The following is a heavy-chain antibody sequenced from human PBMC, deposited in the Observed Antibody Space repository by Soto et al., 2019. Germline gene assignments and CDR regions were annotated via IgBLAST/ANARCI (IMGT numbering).Heavy chain of an antibody. D-gene: IGHD3-22*01. CDR3: ARDSHYYYYDSSGYHAFDY. V-gene: IGHV3-48*02. Sequence: GGSLRLSCVASGFTFSSYSMNWVRQAPGKGLEWVSYISSSSSTIYYADSVKGRFTISRDNAKNSLYLQMNSLRDEDTAVYYCARDSHYYYYDSSGYHAFDYWGQGTLVTVSS. CDR2: ISSSSSTI. CDR1: GFTFSSYS. J-gene: IGHJ4*02.